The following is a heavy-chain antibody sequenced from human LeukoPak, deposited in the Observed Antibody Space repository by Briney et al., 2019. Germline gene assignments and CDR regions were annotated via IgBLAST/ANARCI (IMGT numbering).Heavy chain of an antibody. Sequence: GGSLRLSCAASGLTVSSYMSWVRQDPGKGLVGVSVIYSGGRIYYADSVKGRFTISRDKSKNTLYLQMNSLRAEDTAVYYCARDLQFYGVPYGVDVWGQGTTVTVSS. D-gene: IGHD3-10*01. CDR3: ARDLQFYGVPYGVDV. J-gene: IGHJ6*02. V-gene: IGHV3-66*01. CDR1: GLTVSSY. CDR2: IYSGGRI.